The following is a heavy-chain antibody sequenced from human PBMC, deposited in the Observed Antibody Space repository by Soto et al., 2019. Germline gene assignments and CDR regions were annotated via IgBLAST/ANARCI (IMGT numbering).Heavy chain of an antibody. V-gene: IGHV3-15*07. Sequence: GGFLRLSCAASGFTFSNAWMNWVRQAPGKGLEWVGRIKSKTDGGTTDYAAPVKGRFTISRDDSKNTLYLQMNSLKTEDTAVYYCTTLPFYYYDSSGYYILDYWGQGTLVTVSS. J-gene: IGHJ4*02. CDR3: TTLPFYYYDSSGYYILDY. D-gene: IGHD3-22*01. CDR2: IKSKTDGGTT. CDR1: GFTFSNAW.